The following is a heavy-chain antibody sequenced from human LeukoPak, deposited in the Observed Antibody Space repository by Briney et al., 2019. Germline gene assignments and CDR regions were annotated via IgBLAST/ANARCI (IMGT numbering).Heavy chain of an antibody. CDR3: VRGGYYGSGSYEGYFDY. CDR1: GFTFSSYG. V-gene: IGHV3-30*03. Sequence: GRSLRLSCAASGFTFSSYGMHWVRQAPGKGLEWVAVISYDGSNKYYADSVKGRFTISRDNSKNTLYLQMNSLRAEDTAVYYCVRGGYYGSGSYEGYFDYWGQGTLVTVSS. CDR2: ISYDGSNK. J-gene: IGHJ4*02. D-gene: IGHD3-10*01.